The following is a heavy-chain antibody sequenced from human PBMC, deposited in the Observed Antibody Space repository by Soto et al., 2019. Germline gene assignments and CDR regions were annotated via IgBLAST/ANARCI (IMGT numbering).Heavy chain of an antibody. CDR2: INHSGRV. J-gene: IGHJ5*01. Sequence: SETLSLTCAVYGGSFIGHSWTWIRQSPWKGLEWIGDINHSGRVNYSPSLKSRVTISLDTSKNQFSLTLSAVTAADTAMYYCSTRAYDTNGYYRFDPWGQGTLVTVS. D-gene: IGHD3-22*01. V-gene: IGHV4-34*01. CDR3: STRAYDTNGYYRFDP. CDR1: GGSFIGHS.